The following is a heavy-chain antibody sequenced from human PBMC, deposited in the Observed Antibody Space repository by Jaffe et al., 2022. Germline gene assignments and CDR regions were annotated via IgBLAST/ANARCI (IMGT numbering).Heavy chain of an antibody. D-gene: IGHD4-4*01. CDR1: GFTFSSYA. CDR3: ASWTPTTPQSPAGEVDY. Sequence: EVQLLESGGGLVQPGGSLRLSCAASGFTFSSYAMSWVRQAPGKGLEWVSAISGSGGSTYYADSVKGRFTISRDNSKNTLYLQMNSLRAEDTAVYYCASWTPTTPQSPAGEVDYWGQGTLVTVSS. CDR2: ISGSGGST. J-gene: IGHJ4*02. V-gene: IGHV3-23*01.